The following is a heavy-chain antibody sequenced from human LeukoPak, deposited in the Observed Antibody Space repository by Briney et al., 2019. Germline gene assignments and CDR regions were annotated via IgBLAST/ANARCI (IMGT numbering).Heavy chain of an antibody. V-gene: IGHV3-21*01. CDR3: ARVSGDSSGYYYVFDAFDI. Sequence: GGSLRLSCAASGFTFSSYSMNWVRQAPGKGLEWVSSISSSSSYIYYADSVKGRLTISRDNAKNSLYLQMNSLRAEDTAVYYCARVSGDSSGYYYVFDAFDIWGQGTMVTVSS. J-gene: IGHJ3*02. D-gene: IGHD3-22*01. CDR2: ISSSSSYI. CDR1: GFTFSSYS.